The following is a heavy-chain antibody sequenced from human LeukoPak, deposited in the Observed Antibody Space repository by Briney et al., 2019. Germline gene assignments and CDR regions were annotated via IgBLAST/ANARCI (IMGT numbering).Heavy chain of an antibody. Sequence: SETLSLTCTVSGGSISSGGYYWSWIRQPPGKGLEWIGYIYHSGSTYYNPSLKSRVTISVDRSKNQFSLKLSSVTAADTAVYYCASFLRVGYIVGASLFDYWGQGTLVTVSS. D-gene: IGHD1-26*01. J-gene: IGHJ4*02. V-gene: IGHV4-30-2*01. CDR3: ASFLRVGYIVGASLFDY. CDR1: GGSISSGGYY. CDR2: IYHSGST.